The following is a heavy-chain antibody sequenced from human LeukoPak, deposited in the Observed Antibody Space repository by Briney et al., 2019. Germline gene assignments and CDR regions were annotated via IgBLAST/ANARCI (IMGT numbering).Heavy chain of an antibody. Sequence: GASVKVSCKASGYTFTAYYIHWVRQAPGQGLEWMGWINPISGGTNYAQNFQGRVTLTRDTSISTAYMELSSLRSDDTAVYYCARGYSSGWYYFDYWGQGTLVTVSS. V-gene: IGHV1-2*02. J-gene: IGHJ4*02. D-gene: IGHD6-19*01. CDR2: INPISGGT. CDR1: GYTFTAYY. CDR3: ARGYSSGWYYFDY.